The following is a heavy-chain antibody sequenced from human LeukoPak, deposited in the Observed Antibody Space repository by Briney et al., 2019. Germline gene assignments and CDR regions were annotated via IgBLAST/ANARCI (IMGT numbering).Heavy chain of an antibody. V-gene: IGHV3-23*01. CDR3: ARVVVAAGHLDYSDY. CDR1: GFTFSSSA. Sequence: GGSLRLSCAASGFTFSSSAMNWVRQAPGKGLESDSVKGRFTISRDNSKNTLFLQMNSLRAEDTAVYYCARVVVAAGHLDYSDYWGQGTLVTVSS. J-gene: IGHJ4*02. D-gene: IGHD2-21*01.